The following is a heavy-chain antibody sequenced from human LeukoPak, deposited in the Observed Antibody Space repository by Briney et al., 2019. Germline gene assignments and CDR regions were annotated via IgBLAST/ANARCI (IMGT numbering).Heavy chain of an antibody. CDR3: ARDGPTSYSSNYGTFYNWFDP. CDR2: IYYSGST. CDR1: GGSISSYY. J-gene: IGHJ5*02. Sequence: SETLSLTCTVSGGSISSYYWSWIRQPPGKGLEWIGYIYYSGSTNYNPSLKSRVTISVDTSKNQFSLKLSSVTAADTAVYYCARDGPTSYSSNYGTFYNWFDPWGQGTLVTVSS. V-gene: IGHV4-59*01. D-gene: IGHD6-13*01.